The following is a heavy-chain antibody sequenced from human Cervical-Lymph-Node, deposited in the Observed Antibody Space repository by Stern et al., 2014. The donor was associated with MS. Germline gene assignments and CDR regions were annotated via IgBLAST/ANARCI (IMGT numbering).Heavy chain of an antibody. Sequence: EVQLVESGGGLVQPGGSLRLSCAASGFSFSNYWMSWVRQAPGKGLEWVANRKEDGSEKYYVDSVEGRFTVSRDNAKRSLYLQMNSLRAEDTAVYYCARDPAAWDYWGQGTQVTVSS. D-gene: IGHD2-15*01. CDR2: RKEDGSEK. J-gene: IGHJ4*02. CDR3: ARDPAAWDY. V-gene: IGHV3-7*01. CDR1: GFSFSNYW.